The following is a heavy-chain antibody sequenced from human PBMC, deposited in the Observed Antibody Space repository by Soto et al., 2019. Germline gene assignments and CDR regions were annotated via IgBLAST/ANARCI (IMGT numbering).Heavy chain of an antibody. V-gene: IGHV3-23*01. Sequence: GGSLRLSCAASGFTFSSYAMSWVRQAPGKGLEWVSAISGSGGSTYYADSVKGRFTISRDNSKNTLYLQMNSLRAEDTAVYYCAEETYYYDSSGPTWDYYYGMDVWGQGTTVTVSS. CDR2: ISGSGGST. CDR3: AEETYYYDSSGPTWDYYYGMDV. D-gene: IGHD3-22*01. CDR1: GFTFSSYA. J-gene: IGHJ6*02.